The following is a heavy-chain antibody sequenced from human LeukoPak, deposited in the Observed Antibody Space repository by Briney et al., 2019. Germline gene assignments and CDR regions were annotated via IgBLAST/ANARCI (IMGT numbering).Heavy chain of an antibody. J-gene: IGHJ4*02. D-gene: IGHD4-17*01. CDR2: ISYDGSSK. CDR1: GFTFSSYA. V-gene: IGHV3-30*04. CDR3: ALTDYGDY. Sequence: PGGSLRLSCAASGFTFSSYAMHWVRQAPGKGLEWVAIISYDGSSKYYVDSVKGRFTISRDNSKNTLYLQMSSLRPEDTAAYYCALTDYGDYWGQGTLVTVSS.